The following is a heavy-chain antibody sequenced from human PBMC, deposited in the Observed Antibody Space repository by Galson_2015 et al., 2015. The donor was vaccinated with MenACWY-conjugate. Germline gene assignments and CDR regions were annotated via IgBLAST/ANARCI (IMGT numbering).Heavy chain of an antibody. D-gene: IGHD1-7*01. J-gene: IGHJ6*02. Sequence: LRLSCAASGFTFSNYAMSWICQPPGKGLEWIGSINYSGSTYYNPSLKSRVTISVDTSKNQFSLKLSSVTAADTAVYYCARWNFDAYGMDVWGQGTTVTVSS. V-gene: IGHV4-38-2*01. CDR1: GFTFSNYA. CDR2: INYSGST. CDR3: ARWNFDAYGMDV.